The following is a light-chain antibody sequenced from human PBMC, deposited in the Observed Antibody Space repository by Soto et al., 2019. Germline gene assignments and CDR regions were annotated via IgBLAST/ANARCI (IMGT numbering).Light chain of an antibody. V-gene: IGKV3-20*01. Sequence: EVVLTQSPGTLSLSPGEGATLSCRASQSINSFLAWYQQRRGQAPRLLIHGASNRATGIPDRFSGSGSGTGFTLTISRLEPEDFAVYYCQQYGGSPRTFGQGTKVDIK. CDR3: QQYGGSPRT. J-gene: IGKJ1*01. CDR1: QSINSF. CDR2: GAS.